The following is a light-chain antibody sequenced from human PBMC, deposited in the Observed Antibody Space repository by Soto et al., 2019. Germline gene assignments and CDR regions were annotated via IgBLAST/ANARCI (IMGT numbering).Light chain of an antibody. CDR1: SSDVGGYNY. V-gene: IGLV2-14*01. J-gene: IGLJ1*01. Sequence: QSALTQPASVSGSPGQSITISCTGTSSDVGGYNYVSWYQQNPGKAPKLMIYDVNNRPSGVSYRLAGSKSGNTASLTISGLQAENEANYYCSSYTSSSTRVFGTGTKLTVL. CDR3: SSYTSSSTRV. CDR2: DVN.